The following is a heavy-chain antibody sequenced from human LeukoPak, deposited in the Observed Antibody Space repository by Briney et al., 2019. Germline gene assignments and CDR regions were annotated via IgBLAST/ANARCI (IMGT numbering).Heavy chain of an antibody. Sequence: PVASVKVSCKASGYTFTGYYMHWVRQAPGQGLEWMGWINPNSGGTNYAQKFQGRVTMTRDTSISTAYMELSRLRSDDTAVYYCARPLGAAAGSDAFDIWGQGTMVTVSS. V-gene: IGHV1-2*02. CDR3: ARPLGAAAGSDAFDI. CDR2: INPNSGGT. D-gene: IGHD6-13*01. CDR1: GYTFTGYY. J-gene: IGHJ3*02.